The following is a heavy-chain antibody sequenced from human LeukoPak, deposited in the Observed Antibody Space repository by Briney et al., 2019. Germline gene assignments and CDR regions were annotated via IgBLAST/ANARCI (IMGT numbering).Heavy chain of an antibody. V-gene: IGHV3-9*01. Sequence: PGGSLRLSCAASGFTFDDYAMHWVRQAPGKGLEWVSGVSWNSGSIGYADSVKGRFTISRDNAKNSLYLQMNSLRTEDTAVYYCAKGAGYTTSWFDYWGQGTLVTVSS. CDR3: AKGAGYTTSWFDY. CDR1: GFTFDDYA. D-gene: IGHD6-13*01. CDR2: VSWNSGSI. J-gene: IGHJ4*01.